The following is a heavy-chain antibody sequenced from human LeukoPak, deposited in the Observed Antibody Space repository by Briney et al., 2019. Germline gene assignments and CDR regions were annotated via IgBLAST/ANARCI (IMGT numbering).Heavy chain of an antibody. CDR3: ARQSVVAATRWFDP. J-gene: IGHJ5*02. V-gene: IGHV4-39*01. CDR2: IYYSGST. CDR1: GGSISSSSYY. Sequence: SETLSLTCAVSGGSISSSSYYWGWIRQPPGKGLEWIGSIYYSGSTYYNPSLKSRVTISVDTSKNQFSLKLSSVTAADTAVYYCARQSVVAATRWFDPWGQGTLVTVSS. D-gene: IGHD2-15*01.